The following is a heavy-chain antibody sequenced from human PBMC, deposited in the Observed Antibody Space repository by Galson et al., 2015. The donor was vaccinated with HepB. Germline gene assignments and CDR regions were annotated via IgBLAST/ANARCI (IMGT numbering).Heavy chain of an antibody. D-gene: IGHD3-3*01. CDR2: IYPGDSDT. J-gene: IGHJ6*03. V-gene: IGHV5-51*01. CDR1: GYSFTSYW. Sequence: QSGAEVKKPGESLKISCKGSGYSFTSYWIGWGRQMPGKGLEWMGIIYPGDSDTRYSPSFQGQVTISADKSISTAYLQWSSLKASDTAMYYCAGHKTGGVIHYYYYYMDVWGKGTTVTVSS. CDR3: AGHKTGGVIHYYYYYMDV.